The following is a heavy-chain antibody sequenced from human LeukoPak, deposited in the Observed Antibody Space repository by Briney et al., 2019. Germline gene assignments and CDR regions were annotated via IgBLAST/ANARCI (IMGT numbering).Heavy chain of an antibody. Sequence: PSETLSLTCTVSGGSISSYYWSWIRQPAGKGLEWIGRIYTSGSTNYNPSLKSRVTMSLDTSKNQFSLKMTSVTAADTAVYYCARGQFGSSRFYFDYWGQGTLVTVSS. CDR3: ARGQFGSSRFYFDY. D-gene: IGHD6-13*01. CDR1: GGSISSYY. CDR2: IYTSGST. V-gene: IGHV4-4*07. J-gene: IGHJ4*02.